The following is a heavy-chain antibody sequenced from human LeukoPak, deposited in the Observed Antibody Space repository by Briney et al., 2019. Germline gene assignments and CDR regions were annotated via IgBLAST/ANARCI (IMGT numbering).Heavy chain of an antibody. Sequence: GGSLRLSCEGSGFTFSNYWMSRVRQAPGKGLEWVGKINQDGSQKTYANSVEGRFTMSRDNAKNSLYLQMNNLKTEDTGVYYCARYSAYNLDNWGQGTLVTVSS. CDR2: INQDGSQK. CDR1: GFTFSNYW. CDR3: ARYSAYNLDN. D-gene: IGHD5-12*01. V-gene: IGHV3-7*01. J-gene: IGHJ4*02.